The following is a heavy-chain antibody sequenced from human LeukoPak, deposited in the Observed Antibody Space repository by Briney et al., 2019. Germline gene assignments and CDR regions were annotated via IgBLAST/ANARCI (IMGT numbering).Heavy chain of an antibody. J-gene: IGHJ6*02. Sequence: GGSLRLSCAASGFMFRACGMHWVRQAPGKGLEWLAVTSFDGGNTYYAASVKGRFTISRDNSNNTLDLQMNSLRAEDTAVYYCAKDSSSGSPYYFHGMDVWGQGTTVIVSS. CDR2: TSFDGGNT. CDR3: AKDSSSGSPYYFHGMDV. V-gene: IGHV3-30*18. D-gene: IGHD3-10*01. CDR1: GFMFRACG.